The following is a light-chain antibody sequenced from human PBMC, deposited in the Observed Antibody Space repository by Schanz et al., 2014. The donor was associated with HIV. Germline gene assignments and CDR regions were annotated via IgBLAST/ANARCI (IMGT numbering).Light chain of an antibody. V-gene: IGKV1-5*01. CDR3: LQYHAFPWT. CDR2: GAS. CDR1: QTIGRL. J-gene: IGKJ1*01. Sequence: IQMTQSPSTVSASVGDRVTITCRASQTIGRLMAWYQQKPGRAPKRLIYGASNLQSGVPSRFSGSGSETEFTLTVSSLQAEDFATYYCLQYHAFPWTFGQGTKVDVK.